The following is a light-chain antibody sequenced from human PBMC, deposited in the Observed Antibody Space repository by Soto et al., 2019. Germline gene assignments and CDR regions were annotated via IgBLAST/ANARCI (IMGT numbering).Light chain of an antibody. V-gene: IGKV1-5*03. Sequence: DIQMTQSPSTLSASVGDRVTITCRASQSINIYLAWYQQKPGKAPKLLIFKASTLESGVPSRFSGSGSGTEFTLSISSLQPDDFATYYCQQYESFPRTFGQGTKVEIK. CDR3: QQYESFPRT. CDR1: QSINIY. J-gene: IGKJ1*01. CDR2: KAS.